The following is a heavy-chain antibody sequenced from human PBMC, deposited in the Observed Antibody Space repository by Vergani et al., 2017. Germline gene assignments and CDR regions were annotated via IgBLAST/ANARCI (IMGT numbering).Heavy chain of an antibody. CDR1: GFSFGSYG. V-gene: IGHV3-30*18. CDR3: AKGQAVYNWNHGGY. D-gene: IGHD1-14*01. J-gene: IGHJ4*02. CDR2: ISNDGGNK. Sequence: QVQLVESGGNVVQSGTSLRLSCAASGFSFGSYGMHWVRQSPGKGLEWVAVISNDGGNKYYADSVKGRFTIYKDNTVDMLSLQMNSLRAEDTAVYYCAKGQAVYNWNHGGYWGQGTLVTVSS.